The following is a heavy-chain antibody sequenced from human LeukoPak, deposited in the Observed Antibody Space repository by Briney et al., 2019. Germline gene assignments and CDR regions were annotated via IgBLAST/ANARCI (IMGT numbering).Heavy chain of an antibody. V-gene: IGHV4-31*03. J-gene: IGHJ4*02. CDR2: IYYSGST. CDR3: ARSPGYYFDY. D-gene: IGHD3-10*01. Sequence: SQTLSLTCTVSGGSISSGGYYWSWIRQHPGKGLEWIGYIYYSGSTYYNPSLKSRVTISVDTSENQFSLKLTPVTAADTAVYYCARSPGYYFDYWGQGTLVTVSS. CDR1: GGSISSGGYY.